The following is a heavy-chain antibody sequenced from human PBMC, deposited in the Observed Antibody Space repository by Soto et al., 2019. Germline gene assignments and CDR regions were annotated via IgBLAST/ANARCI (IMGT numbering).Heavy chain of an antibody. CDR2: LSATGTN. CDR1: GDSMNNYY. V-gene: IGHV4-4*07. CDR3: ARDQSGAADL. D-gene: IGHD7-27*01. J-gene: IGHJ3*01. Sequence: QVQLQESGPGLVEPSETLSLTCSVSGDSMNNYYWSWIRQSAEEVLEWIGRLSATGTNTYIPSLKSRITLSVHTSKNQFSLNLKFVTAADTAVYFCARDQSGAADLWGQGTVVTVS.